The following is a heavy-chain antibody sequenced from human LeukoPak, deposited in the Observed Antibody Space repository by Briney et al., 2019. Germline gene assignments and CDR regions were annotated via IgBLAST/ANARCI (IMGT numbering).Heavy chain of an antibody. CDR3: ARGNDFWSGYYGLAWFDP. D-gene: IGHD3-3*01. Sequence: SSVKVSCKASGGTFSRYAISWVRQAPGQGLEWMAGINPVFGTANYAQKFQGRVTITTDESTNTAYMELSSLRSEDTAVYYCARGNDFWSGYYGLAWFDPWGQGTLVTVSS. CDR1: GGTFSRYA. CDR2: INPVFGTA. V-gene: IGHV1-69*05. J-gene: IGHJ5*02.